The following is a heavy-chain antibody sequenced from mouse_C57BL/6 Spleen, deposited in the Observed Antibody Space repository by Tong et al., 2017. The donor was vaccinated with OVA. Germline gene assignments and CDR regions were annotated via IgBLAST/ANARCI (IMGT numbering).Heavy chain of an antibody. CDR2: INPNNGGT. J-gene: IGHJ1*03. D-gene: IGHD2-5*01. CDR1: GYTFTDYN. CDR3: ARSYYSNLWYFDV. V-gene: IGHV1-18*01. Sequence: EVQLQESGPELVKPGASVKIPCKASGYTFTDYNMDWVKQSHGKSLEWIGDINPNNGGTIYNQKFKGKATLTVDKSSSTAYMQLSSLTSEDSAVYFCARSYYSNLWYFDVWGTGTTVTVSS.